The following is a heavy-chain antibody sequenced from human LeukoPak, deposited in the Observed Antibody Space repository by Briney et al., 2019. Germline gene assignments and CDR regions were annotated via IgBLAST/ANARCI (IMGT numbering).Heavy chain of an antibody. CDR1: GFTFSSYA. CDR2: ISGSGGST. V-gene: IGHV3-23*01. J-gene: IGHJ3*02. Sequence: GGSLRLSCAASGFTFSSYAMSWVRQAPGKGLEWVSAISGSGGSTYYADSVKGRFTISRDNAKNSLYLQMNSLRAEDTAVYYCARDSGNYLDAFDIWGQGTMVTVSS. D-gene: IGHD1-7*01. CDR3: ARDSGNYLDAFDI.